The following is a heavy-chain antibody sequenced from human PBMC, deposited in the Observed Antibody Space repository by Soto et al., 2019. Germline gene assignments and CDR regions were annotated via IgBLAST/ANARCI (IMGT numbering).Heavy chain of an antibody. J-gene: IGHJ4*02. CDR3: ARDQGPIAARPFDY. Sequence: ASVKVSCKASGYTFTSYGISWVRQAPGQGLEWMGWISAYNGNTNYAQKLQGRVTMTTDTSTSTAYMELRSLGSDDTAVYYCARDQGPIAARPFDYWGQGTLLTVSS. D-gene: IGHD6-6*01. CDR2: ISAYNGNT. V-gene: IGHV1-18*01. CDR1: GYTFTSYG.